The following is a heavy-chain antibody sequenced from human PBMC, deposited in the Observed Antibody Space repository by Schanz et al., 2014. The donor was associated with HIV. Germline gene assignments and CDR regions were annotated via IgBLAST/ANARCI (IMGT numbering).Heavy chain of an antibody. CDR2: INPNRGGT. Sequence: QVQLVQSGAEVKKPGASVKVSCKASGYTFTTYYMHWVRQAPGQGLEWMGIINPNRGGTNYAQKFQGRVTMTRDTSISKASMELSRLRSDDTAVYYCARGRSGYCSGGSCPYGRYYFDYWGQGTLVTVSS. CDR1: GYTFTTYY. J-gene: IGHJ4*02. CDR3: ARGRSGYCSGGSCPYGRYYFDY. V-gene: IGHV1-2*02. D-gene: IGHD2-15*01.